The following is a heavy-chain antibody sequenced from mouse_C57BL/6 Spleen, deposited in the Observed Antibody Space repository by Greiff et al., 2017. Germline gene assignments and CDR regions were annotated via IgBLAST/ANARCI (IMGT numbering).Heavy chain of an antibody. CDR1: GFTFSDYG. Sequence: EVKVVESGGGLVKPGGSLKLSCAASGFTFSDYGMHWVRQAPEKGLEWVAYISSGSSTIYYADTVKGRFTISRDNAKNTLFLQMTSLRSEDTAMYYCARGGTGPMDYWGQGTSVTVSS. CDR2: ISSGSSTI. V-gene: IGHV5-17*01. J-gene: IGHJ4*01. D-gene: IGHD3-3*01. CDR3: ARGGTGPMDY.